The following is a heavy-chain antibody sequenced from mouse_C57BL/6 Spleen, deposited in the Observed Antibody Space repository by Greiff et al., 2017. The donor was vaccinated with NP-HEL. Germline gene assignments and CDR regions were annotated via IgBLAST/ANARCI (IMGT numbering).Heavy chain of an antibody. D-gene: IGHD2-1*01. CDR3: ARDDGKDY. V-gene: IGHV5-4*01. J-gene: IGHJ2*01. Sequence: EVKLVESGGGLVKPGGSLKLSCAASGFTFSSYAMSWVRQTPEKRLEWVATISDGGSYTYYPDNVKGRFTISRDNAKNNLYLQMSHLKSEDAAMYYCARDDGKDYWGQGTTLTVSS. CDR1: GFTFSSYA. CDR2: ISDGGSYT.